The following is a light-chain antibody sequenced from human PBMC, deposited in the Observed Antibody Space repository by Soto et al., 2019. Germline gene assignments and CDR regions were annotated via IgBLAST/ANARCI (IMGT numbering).Light chain of an antibody. J-gene: IGLJ2*01. CDR1: SSDVGGYNS. V-gene: IGLV2-14*03. Sequence: QSVLTQPASVSGSPGQSITISCTGTSSDVGGYNSVSWYQHHPGKAPKLMIFDVSDRPSGVSSRFSGSKSGNTASLTISGLQAEDEADYYCSSYTSSSTVVFGGGTKVTVL. CDR3: SSYTSSSTVV. CDR2: DVS.